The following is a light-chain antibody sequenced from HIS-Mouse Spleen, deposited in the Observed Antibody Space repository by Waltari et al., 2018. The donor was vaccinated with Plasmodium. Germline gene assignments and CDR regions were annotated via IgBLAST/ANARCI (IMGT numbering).Light chain of an antibody. Sequence: IVITQSPATLSVSPGERATLSCRASQSVSSNLAWYQQKPGQAPRLLIYGASTRAPGIPARFSGSGSGTEFTLTISSLQSEDLAVYYCQQYNNWSFTFGPGTKVDIK. J-gene: IGKJ3*01. CDR3: QQYNNWSFT. V-gene: IGKV3-15*01. CDR1: QSVSSN. CDR2: GAS.